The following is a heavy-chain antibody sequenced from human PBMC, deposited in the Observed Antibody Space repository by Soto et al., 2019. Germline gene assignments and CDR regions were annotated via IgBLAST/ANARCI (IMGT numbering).Heavy chain of an antibody. V-gene: IGHV4-31*03. CDR2: IYYSGST. J-gene: IGHJ4*02. D-gene: IGHD6-19*01. Sequence: SETMSLTCTVSGGSINSGGYYWSWIRQHPGKGLEWIGYIYYSGSTYYNPSLKSRVTISVDTSKNQFSLELSSLRSEDTAVYYCARQTDSSGWYVIYFDYWGQGTLVTVSS. CDR3: ARQTDSSGWYVIYFDY. CDR1: GGSINSGGYY.